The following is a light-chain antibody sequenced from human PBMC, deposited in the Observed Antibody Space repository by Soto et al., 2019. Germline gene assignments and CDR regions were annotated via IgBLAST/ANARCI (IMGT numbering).Light chain of an antibody. CDR1: QSVNNNY. V-gene: IGKV3-20*01. J-gene: IGKJ2*01. Sequence: DIVLTQSPGTLSLSPGERATFSCRASQSVNNNYLAWYQQKPGQTPRLLVSSASTRATGIPDRFSGSGSGTDFTLTISTLEPEDFAVYYCQHYGSSPPLYTFGQGTKLDIK. CDR3: QHYGSSPPLYT. CDR2: SAS.